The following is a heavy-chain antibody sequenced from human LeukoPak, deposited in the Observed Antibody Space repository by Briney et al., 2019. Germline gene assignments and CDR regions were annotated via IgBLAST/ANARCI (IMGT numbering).Heavy chain of an antibody. D-gene: IGHD5-12*01. CDR3: ARLRGFDAFDI. Sequence: GGSLRLSCAASGFTFSSYSMNWVRQAPGKGLEWVSSISSSSSYIYYADSVKGRFTISRGNAKNSLYLQMNSLRAEDTAVYYCARLRGFDAFDIWGQGTMVTVSS. J-gene: IGHJ3*02. CDR2: ISSSSSYI. CDR1: GFTFSSYS. V-gene: IGHV3-21*01.